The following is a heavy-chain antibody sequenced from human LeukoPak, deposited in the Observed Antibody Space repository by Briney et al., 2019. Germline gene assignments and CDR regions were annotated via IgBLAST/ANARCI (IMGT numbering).Heavy chain of an antibody. V-gene: IGHV1-18*01. CDR1: GYTFTSYG. Sequence: ASVKVPCKASGYTFTSYGISWVRQAPGQGLEWMGWISAYNGNTNYAQKLQVRVTMTTDTSTSTAYMELRSLRSDDTAVYCCARDKETYCSGGSCYSDGFDYWGQGTLVTVSS. CDR2: ISAYNGNT. CDR3: ARDKETYCSGGSCYSDGFDY. J-gene: IGHJ4*02. D-gene: IGHD2-15*01.